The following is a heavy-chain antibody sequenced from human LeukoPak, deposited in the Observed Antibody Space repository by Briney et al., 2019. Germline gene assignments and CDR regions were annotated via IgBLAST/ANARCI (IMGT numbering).Heavy chain of an antibody. Sequence: SVKVSCKASGGTFSSYAIGWVRQAPGQGLEWMGGIIPIFGTANYAQKFQGRVTITTDESTSTAYMELSSLRSEDTAVYYCARHYNGGYYFDYWGQGTLVTVSS. V-gene: IGHV1-69*05. D-gene: IGHD5-24*01. J-gene: IGHJ4*02. CDR2: IIPIFGTA. CDR1: GGTFSSYA. CDR3: ARHYNGGYYFDY.